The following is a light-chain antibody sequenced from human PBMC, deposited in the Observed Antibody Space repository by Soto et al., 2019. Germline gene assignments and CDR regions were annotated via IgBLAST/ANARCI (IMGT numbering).Light chain of an antibody. J-gene: IGKJ2*01. CDR3: QQSYSTPYT. CDR1: QSISSW. Sequence: DIQMTQSPSTLSASIGDRVTITCRASQSISSWLAWYQNKPGKAPKLLIYDASTLESGVPSRFSGSGSGTEFTLTISSLQPEDFATFYCQQSYSTPYTFGQGTELEI. V-gene: IGKV1-5*01. CDR2: DAS.